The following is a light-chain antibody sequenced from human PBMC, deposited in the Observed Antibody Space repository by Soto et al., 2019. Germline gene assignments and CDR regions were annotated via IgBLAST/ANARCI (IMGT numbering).Light chain of an antibody. CDR2: EVS. CDR3: MQSTQLPPT. J-gene: IGKJ5*01. CDR1: QSLLHITGETF. Sequence: DVVITQTPLSLSFAPVHPPSISCESSQSLLHITGETFLFWYLQKPGQSPQLLIYEVSTRVSGVPDRFSGSGSGTDFTLEISRVETDDVGIYYCMQSTQLPPTFGQGTRLENK. V-gene: IGKV2D-29*02.